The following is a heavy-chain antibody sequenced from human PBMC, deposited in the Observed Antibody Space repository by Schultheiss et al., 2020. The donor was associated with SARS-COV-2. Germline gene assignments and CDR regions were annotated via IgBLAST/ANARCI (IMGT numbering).Heavy chain of an antibody. CDR2: ISGSGGST. V-gene: IGHV3-23*01. D-gene: IGHD1-14*01. CDR3: ARESGP. CDR1: GISFNYAW. J-gene: IGHJ5*02. Sequence: GGSLRLSCAASGISFNYAWMNWVRQAPGKGLEWVSAISGSGGSTYYADSVKGRFTISRDNSKNTLYLQMNSLRAEDTAVYYCARESGPWGQGTLVTVSS.